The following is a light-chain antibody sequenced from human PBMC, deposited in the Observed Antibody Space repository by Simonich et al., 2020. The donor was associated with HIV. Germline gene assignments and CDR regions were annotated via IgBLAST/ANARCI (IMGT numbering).Light chain of an antibody. CDR2: GAS. J-gene: IGKJ1*01. CDR1: QSVNSN. CDR3: QQYDDWPRT. V-gene: IGKV3-15*01. Sequence: EIVMTQSPATLSVSPGERATLSCRASQSVNSNLAWYQQKPGQAPRLLIYGASTRATGSPARFSGSGSGTEFTLTISSLQSEDFALYYCQQYDDWPRTFGQGTKVEIK.